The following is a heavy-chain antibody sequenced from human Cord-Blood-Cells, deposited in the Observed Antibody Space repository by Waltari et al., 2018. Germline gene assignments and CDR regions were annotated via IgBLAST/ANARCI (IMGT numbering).Heavy chain of an antibody. CDR1: GGSISSYY. CDR2: IYYSGST. J-gene: IGHJ6*02. Sequence: QVQLQESGPGLVKPSETLSLTCTVSGGSISSYYWSWIRQPPGKGLGWIGYIYYSGSTNYNPSLKSRVTISVDTSKNQFSLKLSSVTAADTAVYYCARGAVADFWSGPLDYYYGMDVWGQGTTVTVSS. CDR3: ARGAVADFWSGPLDYYYGMDV. V-gene: IGHV4-59*01. D-gene: IGHD3-3*01.